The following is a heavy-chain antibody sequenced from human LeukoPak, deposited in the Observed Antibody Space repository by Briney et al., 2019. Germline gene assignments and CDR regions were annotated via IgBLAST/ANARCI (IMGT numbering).Heavy chain of an antibody. J-gene: IGHJ4*02. Sequence: PSETLSLTCAVSGYSISSGYYWGWIRQPPGKGLEGIGYIYYSGSTYYNPSLKSRVTISVDTSKNQFSLKLSSLTAADTAVYYCARAGNQLLYFPYFDYWGQGTLVTVSS. D-gene: IGHD2-2*02. V-gene: IGHV4-38-2*01. CDR3: ARAGNQLLYFPYFDY. CDR2: IYYSGST. CDR1: GYSISSGYY.